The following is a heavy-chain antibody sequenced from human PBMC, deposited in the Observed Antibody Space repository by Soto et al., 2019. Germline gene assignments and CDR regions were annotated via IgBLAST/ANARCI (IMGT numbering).Heavy chain of an antibody. CDR3: ATDFTGGSGNRDY. D-gene: IGHD3-10*01. Sequence: EVQLLESGGGLVQPGGSLRLSCASSGFTFSSYAMSWVRQAPGKGLEWVSAISGSGGSTYYADSVKGRFTIYRDNSKNTLYMQMNSLRAEDTAVYYCATDFTGGSGNRDYWGQGTLVTVSS. V-gene: IGHV3-23*01. CDR2: ISGSGGST. J-gene: IGHJ4*02. CDR1: GFTFSSYA.